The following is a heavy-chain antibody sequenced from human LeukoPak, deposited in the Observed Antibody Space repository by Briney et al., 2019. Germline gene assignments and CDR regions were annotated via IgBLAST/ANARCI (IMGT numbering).Heavy chain of an antibody. D-gene: IGHD4-23*01. V-gene: IGHV1-46*01. CDR2: INPSGGTT. CDR1: GGTFSSYA. J-gene: IGHJ4*02. CDR3: ARAGNSEGGFDY. Sequence: ASVKVSCKASGGTFSSYAISWVRQAPGQGLEWMGIINPSGGTTSYAQSFQGRVTMTRDTSTKRVYMELSSLRSEDTAVYYCARAGNSEGGFDYWGQGTLVTVSS.